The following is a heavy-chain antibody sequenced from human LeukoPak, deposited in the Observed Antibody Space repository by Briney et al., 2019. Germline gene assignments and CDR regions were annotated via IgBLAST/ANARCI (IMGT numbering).Heavy chain of an antibody. CDR1: GFTFSSYT. J-gene: IGHJ4*02. V-gene: IGHV3-30-3*01. CDR2: ISSDGSNK. Sequence: PGGSLRLSCAASGFTFSSYTMHWVRQAPGKGLEWVALISSDGSNKYYADSVKGRFTLSRDNSKKTLYLEVNSLRSEDTAVYYCARGRYFDWLLHGYFDYWGQGTLVTVSS. D-gene: IGHD3-9*01. CDR3: ARGRYFDWLLHGYFDY.